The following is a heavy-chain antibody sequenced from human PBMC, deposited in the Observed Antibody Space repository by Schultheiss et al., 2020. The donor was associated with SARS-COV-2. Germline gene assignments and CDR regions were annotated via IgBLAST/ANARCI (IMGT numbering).Heavy chain of an antibody. CDR3: ARDNTYYGPMDV. D-gene: IGHD3-10*01. J-gene: IGHJ6*02. CDR2: IYYSGST. Sequence: GSLRLSCTVSGGSISSGGYYWSWIRQHPGKGLEWIGYIYYSGSTNYNPSLKSRVTISVDTSKNQFSLKLSSVTAADTAVYYCARDNTYYGPMDVWGQGTTVTVSS. V-gene: IGHV4-61*08. CDR1: GGSISSGGYY.